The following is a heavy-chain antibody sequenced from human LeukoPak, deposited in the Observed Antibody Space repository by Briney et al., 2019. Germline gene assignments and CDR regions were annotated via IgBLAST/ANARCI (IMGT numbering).Heavy chain of an antibody. Sequence: SETLSLTCTASGGSISSCYWSWIRQPAGKGLEWIGRIYTSGSTDFNPSLKSRVTMSVDTSKNQFSLKLSSVTAADTAVYYCASYDSSGAYFQHWGQGTLVTVS. CDR2: IYTSGST. V-gene: IGHV4-4*07. CDR1: GGSISSCY. J-gene: IGHJ1*01. CDR3: ASYDSSGAYFQH. D-gene: IGHD3-22*01.